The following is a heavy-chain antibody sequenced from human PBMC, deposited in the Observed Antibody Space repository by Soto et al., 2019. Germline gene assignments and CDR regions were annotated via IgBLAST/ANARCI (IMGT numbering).Heavy chain of an antibody. CDR2: IIPIFGTA. J-gene: IGHJ2*01. Sequence: QVQLVQSGAEVKKPGSSVKVSCKASGGTFSSYAISWVRQAPGQGLEWMGGIIPIFGTANYAQKFQGRVTITADESTSTAYIELSSMRSEDTAVYYCARSTGDKSLYWYFDLWGRGTLVTVSS. CDR1: GGTFSSYA. D-gene: IGHD7-27*01. V-gene: IGHV1-69*12. CDR3: ARSTGDKSLYWYFDL.